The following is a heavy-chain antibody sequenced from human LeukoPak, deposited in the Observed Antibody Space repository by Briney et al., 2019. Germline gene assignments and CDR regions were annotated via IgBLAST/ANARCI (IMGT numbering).Heavy chain of an antibody. Sequence: GGSLRLSCAASGLNFSSDDMHWVRQATGKGLEWVSSIATAGGTYYSGSVKGRFTISRENAKNSLYLQMNSQRAGDTAVYYCARGRHPLGMDVWGQGTTVTVSS. CDR3: ARGRHPLGMDV. D-gene: IGHD5-24*01. V-gene: IGHV3-13*01. CDR2: IATAGGT. CDR1: GLNFSSDD. J-gene: IGHJ6*02.